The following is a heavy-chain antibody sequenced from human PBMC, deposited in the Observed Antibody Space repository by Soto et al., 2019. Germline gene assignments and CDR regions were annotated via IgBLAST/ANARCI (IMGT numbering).Heavy chain of an antibody. CDR3: TTPYVPAAMFGDFQH. CDR1: GFTFSNAW. CDR2: IKSKTDGGTT. Sequence: GGSLRLSCAASGFTFSNAWMSWVRQAPGKGLEWVGRIKSKTDGGTTDYAAPVKGRFTISRDDSKNTLYLQMNSLKTEDTAVYYCTTPYVPAAMFGDFQHWGQGTLVTVSS. V-gene: IGHV3-15*01. D-gene: IGHD2-2*01. J-gene: IGHJ1*01.